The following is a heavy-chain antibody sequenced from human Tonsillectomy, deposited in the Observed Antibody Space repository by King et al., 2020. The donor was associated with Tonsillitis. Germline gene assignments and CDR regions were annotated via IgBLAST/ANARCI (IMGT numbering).Heavy chain of an antibody. J-gene: IGHJ3*01. CDR3: ARDNYGGLPAAFDL. Sequence: QVQLQESGPGLVKPSETLSLTCTVSGGSISSYYWSWIRQPPGKGLEWIGYIYYSGSTNYNPSLKSRVTISLETSKNQFTLKLSSVTTADTAVFYFARDNYGGLPAAFDLRGPGTMVTVSS. CDR2: IYYSGST. CDR1: GGSISSYY. D-gene: IGHD3-16*01. V-gene: IGHV4-59*01.